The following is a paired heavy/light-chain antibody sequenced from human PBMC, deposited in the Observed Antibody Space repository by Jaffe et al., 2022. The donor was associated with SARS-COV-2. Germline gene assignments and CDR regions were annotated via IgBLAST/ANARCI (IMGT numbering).Light chain of an antibody. Sequence: ETVLTQSPATLSLSPGERATLSCRASQSIEIYLAWYQQKPGQAPRLLIYDAVKRAAGIPARFSGSGSGTDFTLTISSLEPEDFAVYYCQQRRNWPPLTFGGGTKVETK. J-gene: IGKJ4*01. CDR2: DAV. CDR1: QSIEIY. CDR3: QQRRNWPPLT. V-gene: IGKV3-11*01.
Heavy chain of an antibody. CDR2: IKYDGSA. CDR1: GGSISSSPYF. CDR3: ARHKDTGDGDDAFHI. D-gene: IGHD3-16*01. V-gene: IGHV4-39*01. J-gene: IGHJ3*02. Sequence: QLQLQESGPGLVKPSETLSLTCTVSGGSISSSPYFWGWIRQPPEKGLEWIGSIKYDGSALYNPSLNGRVRMSLDTPKNQFSLKLNSVTAADTAVYYCARHKDTGDGDDAFHIWGQGTMVPVSS.